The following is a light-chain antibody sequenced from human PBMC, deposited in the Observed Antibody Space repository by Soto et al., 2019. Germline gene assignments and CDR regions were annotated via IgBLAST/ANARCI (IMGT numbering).Light chain of an antibody. CDR1: SSDVGAYNY. CDR2: DVS. Sequence: QSALTQPPSASGSPGQSVTISCTGTSSDVGAYNYVSWYQQHPGKAPKLMIYDVSKRPSGVPYRFSGSKSGNAASLTFSGLPGEDDAYYYCSSYTGSSFVFGGGTKLTVL. CDR3: SSYTGSSFV. J-gene: IGLJ2*01. V-gene: IGLV2-8*01.